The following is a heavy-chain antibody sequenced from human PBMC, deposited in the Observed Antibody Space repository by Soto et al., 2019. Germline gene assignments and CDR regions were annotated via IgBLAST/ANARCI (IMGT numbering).Heavy chain of an antibody. Sequence: QVQLVESGGGVVQPGRSLRLSCAASGFTFSSYGMHWVRQAPGKGLEWVAVIWYDGSYKYYADSVKGRFTISRDNSKNTLYLKMNSLRAEKTAMYNCARDFSSSTSGMRPCCYYYYGMDVWGQGTTVTVSS. CDR3: ARDFSSSTSGMRPCCYYYYGMDV. V-gene: IGHV3-33*01. J-gene: IGHJ6*02. D-gene: IGHD2-2*01. CDR1: GFTFSSYG. CDR2: IWYDGSYK.